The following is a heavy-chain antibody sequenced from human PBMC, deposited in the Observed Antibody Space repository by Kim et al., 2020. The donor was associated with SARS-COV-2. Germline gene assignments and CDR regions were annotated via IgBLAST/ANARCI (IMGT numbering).Heavy chain of an antibody. Sequence: GGSLRLSCAASGFTFSNAWMSWVRQAPGKGLEWVGRIKSKTDGGTTDYAAPVKGRFTISRDDSKNTLYLQMNSLKTEDTAVYYCTTGALLTTYYDFWRVPEEEGYWGQGTLVTVSS. J-gene: IGHJ4*02. CDR1: GFTFSNAW. CDR3: TTGALLTTYYDFWRVPEEEGY. CDR2: IKSKTDGGTT. D-gene: IGHD3-3*01. V-gene: IGHV3-15*01.